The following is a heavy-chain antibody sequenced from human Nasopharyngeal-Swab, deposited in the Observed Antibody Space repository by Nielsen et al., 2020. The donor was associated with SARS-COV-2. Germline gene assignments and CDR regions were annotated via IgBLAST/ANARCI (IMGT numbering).Heavy chain of an antibody. J-gene: IGHJ4*02. Sequence: WIRQPPGKALEWFALIYWDDDKRYSPSLKSRLTITKDTSKNQVVLTMTNMDPVDTATHYCARMTTVTIIDYWGQGTLVTVSS. D-gene: IGHD4-17*01. V-gene: IGHV2-5*02. CDR2: IYWDDDK. CDR3: ARMTTVTIIDY.